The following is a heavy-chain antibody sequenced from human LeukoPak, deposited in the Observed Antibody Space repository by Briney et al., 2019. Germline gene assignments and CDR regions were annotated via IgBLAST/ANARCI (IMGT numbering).Heavy chain of an antibody. J-gene: IGHJ5*02. CDR2: IYTSGST. D-gene: IGHD3-9*01. Sequence: SETLSLTCTVSGGSISSGSYYWSWIRQPAGKGLEWIGRIYTSGSTNYNPSLKSRVTMSVDTSKNQFSLKLSSVTAADTAVYYCARDQYDILTGYPYNWFDPWGQGTLVTVSS. CDR1: GGSISSGSYY. V-gene: IGHV4-61*02. CDR3: ARDQYDILTGYPYNWFDP.